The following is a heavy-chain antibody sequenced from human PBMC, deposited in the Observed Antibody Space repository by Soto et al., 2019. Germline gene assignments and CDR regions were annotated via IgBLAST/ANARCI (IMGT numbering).Heavy chain of an antibody. J-gene: IGHJ4*02. CDR2: IIPILGIA. CDR3: AVTDSSGYSPFDY. V-gene: IGHV1-69*02. CDR1: GGTFSSYT. Sequence: QVQLVQSGAEVKKPGSSVKVSCKASGGTFSSYTISWVRQAPGQGLEWMGRIIPILGIANYAQKFQGRVTITADKSTSTAYMELSRLRSEDTAVYYCAVTDSSGYSPFDYWGQGTLVTVSS. D-gene: IGHD3-22*01.